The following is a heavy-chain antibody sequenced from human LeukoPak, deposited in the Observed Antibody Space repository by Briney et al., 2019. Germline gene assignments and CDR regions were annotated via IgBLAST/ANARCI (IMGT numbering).Heavy chain of an antibody. D-gene: IGHD4-17*01. CDR1: RGSISSYY. Sequence: TSETLSLTCTASRGSISSYYWSWIRQPPGKGLEWIGYIYYSGSTNYNPSLKSRVTISVDTSKNQFSLKLRSVTAADTAVYYCAGIDYGDYVQHWGQGTLVTVSS. CDR3: AGIDYGDYVQH. J-gene: IGHJ1*01. V-gene: IGHV4-59*01. CDR2: IYYSGST.